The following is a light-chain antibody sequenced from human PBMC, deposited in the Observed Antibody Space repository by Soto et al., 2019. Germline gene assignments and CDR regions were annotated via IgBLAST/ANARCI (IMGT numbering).Light chain of an antibody. CDR3: QSYDSSLSGWGV. CDR2: GNS. V-gene: IGLV1-40*01. Sequence: QSALTQPPSVSGVPGQRGTISCTGSSSNIGAGYDVHWYQQLPGTAPKLLIYGNSNRPSGVPDRFSGSKSGTSASLAITGLQAEDEADYYCQSYDSSLSGWGVFGGGTQLTVL. J-gene: IGLJ2*01. CDR1: SSNIGAGYD.